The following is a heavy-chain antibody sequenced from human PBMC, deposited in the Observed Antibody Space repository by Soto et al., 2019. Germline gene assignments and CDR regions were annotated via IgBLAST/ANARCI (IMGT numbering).Heavy chain of an antibody. Sequence: PGAYLKISWKASGYSFTTYWIAWVRQMPGKGLEWMGIIYPADSDTKYSPSFQGQVTISADKSISTAYVQWSSLRASDTAMYYCARLGVILPGDPHGLDAWGQGTTVTVYS. J-gene: IGHJ6*02. CDR3: ARLGVILPGDPHGLDA. D-gene: IGHD3-9*01. V-gene: IGHV5-51*01. CDR1: GYSFTTYW. CDR2: IYPADSDT.